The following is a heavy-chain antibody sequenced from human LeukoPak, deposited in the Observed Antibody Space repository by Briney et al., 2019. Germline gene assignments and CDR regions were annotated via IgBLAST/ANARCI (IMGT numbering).Heavy chain of an antibody. CDR3: ASRGDDYGDYLDNFDY. Sequence: EASVKVSCKASGYTFTGYYMHWVRQAPGQGLEWMGWINPNSGGTNYAQKFQGGVTMTRDTSISAAYMELSRLRSDDTAVYYCASRGDDYGDYLDNFDYWGQGTLVTVSS. CDR1: GYTFTGYY. D-gene: IGHD4-17*01. CDR2: INPNSGGT. V-gene: IGHV1-2*02. J-gene: IGHJ4*02.